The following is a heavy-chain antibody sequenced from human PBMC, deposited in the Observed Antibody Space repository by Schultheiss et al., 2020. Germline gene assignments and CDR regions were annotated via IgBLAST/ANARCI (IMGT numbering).Heavy chain of an antibody. J-gene: IGHJ4*02. Sequence: GESLKISCAASGFTFSNYWMNWVRQVPGKGLEWVAHISPDGSAKSYLDSVEGRFTISRDNSKNTLYLQMNSLRAEDTAVYYCAREIGVTALFHPYFDYWGQGTLVTVSS. CDR1: GFTFSNYW. CDR3: AREIGVTALFHPYFDY. V-gene: IGHV3-7*01. CDR2: ISPDGSAK. D-gene: IGHD2-21*02.